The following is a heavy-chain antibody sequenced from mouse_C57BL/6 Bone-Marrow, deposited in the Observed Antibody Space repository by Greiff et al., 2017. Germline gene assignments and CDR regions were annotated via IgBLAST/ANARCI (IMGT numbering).Heavy chain of an antibody. CDR2: INPSNGGT. CDR1: GYTFTSYW. V-gene: IGHV1-53*01. D-gene: IGHD2-1*01. Sequence: QVQLQQPGTELVKPGASVKLSCKASGYTFTSYWMHWVKQRPGQGLEWIGNINPSNGGTNYNEKFKSKATLTVDKSSSTAYLQLSSLTSEDSAVYYCAIGNYFYWYFDVWGTGTTVTVSS. J-gene: IGHJ1*03. CDR3: AIGNYFYWYFDV.